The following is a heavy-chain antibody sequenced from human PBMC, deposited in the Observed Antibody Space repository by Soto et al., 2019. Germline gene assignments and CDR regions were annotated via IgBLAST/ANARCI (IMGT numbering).Heavy chain of an antibody. CDR3: ARVQAPGNIDY. CDR2: LSHSENT. J-gene: IGHJ4*02. D-gene: IGHD1-1*01. V-gene: IGHV4-38-2*01. Sequence: SETLFLTCAVSVYSISRGYYWGWIRQPPGKGLEWVGILSHSENTYYVNPSLKLRVTISVDTSKNQFSLKLSSVTAADTAVYYCARVQAPGNIDYWAQGTRVTVSS. CDR1: VYSISRGYY.